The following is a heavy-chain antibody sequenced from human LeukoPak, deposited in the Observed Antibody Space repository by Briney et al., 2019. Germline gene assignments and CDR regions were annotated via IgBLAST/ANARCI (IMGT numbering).Heavy chain of an antibody. Sequence: PGGSLRLSCVASGFTFSGYWMSWIRQAPGKGLEWVANVKQDGSEKDYVGSVKGRFTISRDNAKNSVYLQMSSLRVEDTAVYYCAREGRGGFDIWGQGTMVTVSS. J-gene: IGHJ3*02. CDR1: GFTFSGYW. CDR2: VKQDGSEK. D-gene: IGHD6-25*01. CDR3: AREGRGGFDI. V-gene: IGHV3-7*01.